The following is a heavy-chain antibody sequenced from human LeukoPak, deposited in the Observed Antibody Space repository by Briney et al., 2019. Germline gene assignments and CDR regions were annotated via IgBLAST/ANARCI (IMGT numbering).Heavy chain of an antibody. J-gene: IGHJ4*02. CDR2: IDPSDSET. V-gene: IGHV5-10-1*04. D-gene: IGHD2-2*01. CDR1: GYSFTSYW. CDR3: ARFHRPPAGPYYFDY. Sequence: GESMRISCTGSGYSFTSYWISWVRQMGGEGLGWRGRIDPSDSETNYSPSFQGQVTISADKSISTAYLQWSSLKASDTAMYYCARFHRPPAGPYYFDYWGQGTLVTVSS.